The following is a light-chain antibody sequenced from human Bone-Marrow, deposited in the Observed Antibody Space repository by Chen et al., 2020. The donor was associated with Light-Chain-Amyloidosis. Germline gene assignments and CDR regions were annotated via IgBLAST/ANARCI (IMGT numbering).Light chain of an antibody. CDR3: QVWDRGSDRPV. CDR1: KIGSTG. V-gene: IGLV3-21*02. J-gene: IGLJ3*02. Sequence: SYVLTQPSSVSVAPGQTATISCGGNKIGSTGVHWYQQTPGQAPLLVVYDDRDRPTGTPERLSGCKSGNTATLTISRVEAGDEADYYCQVWDRGSDRPVFGGGTKLTVL. CDR2: DDR.